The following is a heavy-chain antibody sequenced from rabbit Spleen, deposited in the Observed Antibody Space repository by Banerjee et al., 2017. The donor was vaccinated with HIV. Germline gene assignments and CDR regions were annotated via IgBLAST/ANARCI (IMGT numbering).Heavy chain of an antibody. J-gene: IGHJ4*01. CDR1: GFSFSSSYW. Sequence: EESGGDLVKPEGSLTLTCTASGFSFSSSYWICWVRQAPGKGLEWIACIDTNDEDTDYANWPKGRFTISKTSSTTVTLQMTSLTAADTATYFCARLVSNNLWGQGTLVTVS. D-gene: IGHD1-1*01. CDR2: IDTNDEDT. V-gene: IGHV1S45*01. CDR3: ARLVSNNL.